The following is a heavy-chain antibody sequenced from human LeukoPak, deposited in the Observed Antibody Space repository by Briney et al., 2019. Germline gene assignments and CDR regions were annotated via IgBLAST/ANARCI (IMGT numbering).Heavy chain of an antibody. CDR2: IYSGGTI. CDR1: GFTVSSNY. J-gene: IGHJ4*02. CDR3: AKGGGIHVSFDH. V-gene: IGHV3-66*01. Sequence: GGSLRLSCAASGFTVSSNYMSWVRQAPGKGLEWVSVIYSGGTIYYADSVKGRFTISRDNSKNTVYLQMNSLRAEDTAVYYCAKGGGIHVSFDHWGQGTLVTVSS. D-gene: IGHD3-10*01.